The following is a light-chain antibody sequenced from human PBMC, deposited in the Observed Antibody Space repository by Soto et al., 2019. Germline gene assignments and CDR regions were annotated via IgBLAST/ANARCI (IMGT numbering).Light chain of an antibody. CDR3: QQYDSSLFT. J-gene: IGKJ5*01. CDR1: QSVSSSY. V-gene: IGKV3-20*01. CDR2: GAS. Sequence: EIVLTHSPGTLSLSPGERATLSCRASQSVSSSYLAWYQQKPGQAPRLLIYGASSRATGIPDRFSGSGSGRDLTLRVSRLDPEDFAVYHCQQYDSSLFTVGQGTRLEIK.